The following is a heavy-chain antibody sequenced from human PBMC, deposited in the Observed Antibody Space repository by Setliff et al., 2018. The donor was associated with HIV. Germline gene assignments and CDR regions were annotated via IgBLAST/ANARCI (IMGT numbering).Heavy chain of an antibody. J-gene: IGHJ6*02. CDR1: GFTFSNFW. CDR3: ARDGFPIYSGSYYYYYYGMDV. CDR2: IKQDGSEK. Sequence: PGGSLRLSCAASGFTFSNFWMSWVRQAPGKGLEWVANIKQDGSEKYYVGSVKGRFTISRDNANNSLYLQMNSLRAEDTAVYYCARDGFPIYSGSYYYYYYGMDVWGQGTTVTVSS. D-gene: IGHD1-26*01. V-gene: IGHV3-7*01.